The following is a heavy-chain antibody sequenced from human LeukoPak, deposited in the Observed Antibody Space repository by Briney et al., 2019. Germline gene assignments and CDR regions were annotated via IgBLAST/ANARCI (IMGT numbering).Heavy chain of an antibody. CDR2: INWNGSIT. D-gene: IGHD1-26*01. J-gene: IGHJ4*02. CDR1: GFTFDDYG. V-gene: IGHV3-20*04. Sequence: GGSLRLSCAASGFTFDDYGVSWVRQAPGKGLEWVSGINWNGSITGYADSVKGRFTISRDNAKSSLYLQVNSLRAEDTAVYYCARGRGATPPYYFDYWGQGSLVTVSS. CDR3: ARGRGATPPYYFDY.